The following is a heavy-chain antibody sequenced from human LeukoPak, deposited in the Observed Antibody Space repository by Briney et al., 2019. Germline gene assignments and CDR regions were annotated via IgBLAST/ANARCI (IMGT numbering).Heavy chain of an antibody. CDR3: AKCIVGATAPAEYFHH. CDR2: ISGSGSNT. V-gene: IGHV3-23*01. CDR1: EFAFRSYA. Sequence: GGSLRLSCAASEFAFRSYAMSWVRQTPGKGLEWVSTISGSGSNTYYADSVKGRFTISRDNSKNTLYLQMNSLRAEDTALYYCAKCIVGATAPAEYFHHWGQGTLVTVSS. J-gene: IGHJ1*01. D-gene: IGHD1-26*01.